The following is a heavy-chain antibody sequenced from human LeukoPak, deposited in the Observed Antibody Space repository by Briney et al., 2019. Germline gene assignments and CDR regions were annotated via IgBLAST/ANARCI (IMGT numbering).Heavy chain of an antibody. CDR3: ARVFPSSGWYNLYY. Sequence: ASVKVSCKASGYTFTSYGITWVRQAPGQGLEWMGWISIYNDNTNYAQKVQGRVTTTTDTSTSTAYMELRSLRSDDTAVYYCARVFPSSGWYNLYYWGLGTLVTVSS. J-gene: IGHJ4*02. D-gene: IGHD6-19*01. CDR1: GYTFTSYG. CDR2: ISIYNDNT. V-gene: IGHV1-18*01.